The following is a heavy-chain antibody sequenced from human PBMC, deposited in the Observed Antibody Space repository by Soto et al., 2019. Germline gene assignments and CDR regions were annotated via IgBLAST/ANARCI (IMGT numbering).Heavy chain of an antibody. J-gene: IGHJ6*02. V-gene: IGHV3-23*01. CDR3: AKDRPELQNYYYYGMDV. CDR1: GFTFSSYA. Sequence: PGGSLRLSCAASGFTFSSYAMSWVRQAPGKGLEWVSAISGSGGSTYYADSVKGRFTISRDNSKNTLYLQMNSLRAEDTAVYYCAKDRPELQNYYYYGMDVWGQGTTVTVSS. D-gene: IGHD1-7*01. CDR2: ISGSGGST.